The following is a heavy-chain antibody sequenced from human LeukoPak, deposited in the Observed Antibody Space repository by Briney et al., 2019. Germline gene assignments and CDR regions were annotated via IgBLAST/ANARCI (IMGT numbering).Heavy chain of an antibody. J-gene: IGHJ2*01. D-gene: IGHD1-26*01. CDR1: GGSISSYY. Sequence: KPSETLSLTCTVSGGSISSYYWSWLRQPPGMGLEWIGCIYYSGSTNYNPSLKSRVTISVDASKDQFSLRLTSVTAADTAVYYCARSFLGDWYFDLWGRGTLVTVSS. CDR3: ARSFLGDWYFDL. CDR2: IYYSGST. V-gene: IGHV4-59*01.